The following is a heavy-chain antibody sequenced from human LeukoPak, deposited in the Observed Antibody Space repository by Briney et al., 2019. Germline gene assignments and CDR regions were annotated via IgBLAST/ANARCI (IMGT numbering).Heavy chain of an antibody. CDR3: ASSKTTVVPQGPDY. D-gene: IGHD4-23*01. J-gene: IGHJ4*02. CDR2: IIPILGIA. Sequence: SVKVSCKASGGTFSSYAISWVRQAPRQGLEWMGRIIPILGIANYAQKFQGRVTITADKSTSTAYMELSSLRSEDTAVYYCASSKTTVVPQGPDYWGQGTLVTVSS. CDR1: GGTFSSYA. V-gene: IGHV1-69*04.